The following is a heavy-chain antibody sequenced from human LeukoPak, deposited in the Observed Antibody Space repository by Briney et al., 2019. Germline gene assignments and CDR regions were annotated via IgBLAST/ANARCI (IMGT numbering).Heavy chain of an antibody. V-gene: IGHV1-69*05. CDR1: GGTFSSYA. D-gene: IGHD1-26*01. CDR3: ARALSGSYSIFDY. Sequence: SVKVSCKASGGTFSSYAISWVRQAPGQGLEWMGGIIPIFCTANYAQKFQGRVTITTDESTSTAYMELSSLRSEDTAVYYCARALSGSYSIFDYWGQGTLVTVSS. CDR2: IIPIFCTA. J-gene: IGHJ4*02.